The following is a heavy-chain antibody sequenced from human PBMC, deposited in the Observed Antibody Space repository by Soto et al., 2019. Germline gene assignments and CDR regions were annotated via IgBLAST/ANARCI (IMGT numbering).Heavy chain of an antibody. CDR1: GYTFSDYA. D-gene: IGHD2-15*01. J-gene: IGHJ2*01. CDR3: VRCYCSVGSCYACWHFDL. CDR2: ISASTRNT. V-gene: IGHV1-18*01. Sequence: QVQLVQSGGEVKKPGASVKVSCQASGYTFSDYAISWVRQAPGQGLEWMGWISASTRNTDQAQNFQVRVIMTLDTSTNTAYMELRSLISDDTAVYYCVRCYCSVGSCYACWHFDLWGRGTLVTVSS.